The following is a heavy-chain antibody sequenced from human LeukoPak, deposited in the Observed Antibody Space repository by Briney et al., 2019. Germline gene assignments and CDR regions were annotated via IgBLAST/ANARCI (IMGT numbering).Heavy chain of an antibody. CDR3: AKGGSYRSQPYFDY. Sequence: GGSLRLSCAASGLTFRTYAMSWVRQAPGKGLEWVSSISDSGGYTFYADSVKGRFTISRDNSKNTVYLQSLRAEDTAVYYCAKGGSYRSQPYFDYWGQGTPVTVSS. CDR2: ISDSGGYT. J-gene: IGHJ4*02. D-gene: IGHD3-16*02. CDR1: GLTFRTYA. V-gene: IGHV3-23*01.